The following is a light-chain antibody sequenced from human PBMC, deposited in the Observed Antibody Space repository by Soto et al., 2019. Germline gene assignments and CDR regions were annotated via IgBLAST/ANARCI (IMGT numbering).Light chain of an antibody. V-gene: IGKV3-15*01. CDR1: QSVSNN. J-gene: IGKJ1*01. Sequence: ILMTQSPATLSVSPGERATLSCRASQSVSNNLAWYQQKPGQAPRLLIYDASTRATGIPARFSGSGSGTEFTLTNSGLQCEDFAFYYCQQYNNWPPWTFGQGTKVEIK. CDR3: QQYNNWPPWT. CDR2: DAS.